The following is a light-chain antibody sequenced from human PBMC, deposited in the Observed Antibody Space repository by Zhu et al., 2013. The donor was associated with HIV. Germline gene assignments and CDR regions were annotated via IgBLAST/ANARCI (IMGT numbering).Light chain of an antibody. Sequence: DIVLTQSPGTLSLSPGERATLSCRASQSVGNNFLAWYQHKPGQAPRLLIYGTSTRATGIPDRFSGSGSGIDFTLTISSLQSEDFAVYYCQQYNNWLTFGGGTKVE. J-gene: IGKJ4*01. V-gene: IGKV3D-15*01. CDR1: QSVGNN. CDR3: QQYNNWLT. CDR2: GTS.